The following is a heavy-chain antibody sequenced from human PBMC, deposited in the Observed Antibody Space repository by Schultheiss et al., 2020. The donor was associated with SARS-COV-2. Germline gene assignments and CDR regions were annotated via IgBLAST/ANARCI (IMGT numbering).Heavy chain of an antibody. Sequence: GGSLRLSCAASGFTFSSYAMSWVRQAPGKGLEWVANIKQDGSGKYYVDSVKGRFTISRDNAKNSLYLQMNSLRAEDTAVYYCARLTELRGFDIWGQGTMVTVSS. CDR2: IKQDGSGK. CDR3: ARLTELRGFDI. J-gene: IGHJ3*02. CDR1: GFTFSSYA. V-gene: IGHV3-7*01. D-gene: IGHD1-7*01.